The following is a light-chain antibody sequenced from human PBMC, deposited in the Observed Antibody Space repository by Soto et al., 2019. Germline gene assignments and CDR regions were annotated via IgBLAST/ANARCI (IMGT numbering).Light chain of an antibody. Sequence: EIVLTQSPATLSLSPGERATLSCRASQSISSHLAWYQQKPGQAPRLLMFDTSNRATGIPARFSGSGSRTDFTLTISSLEPEDLEIYYCQQRVNWPLTFGGGTNVYIK. CDR3: QQRVNWPLT. CDR2: DTS. J-gene: IGKJ4*01. V-gene: IGKV3-11*01. CDR1: QSISSH.